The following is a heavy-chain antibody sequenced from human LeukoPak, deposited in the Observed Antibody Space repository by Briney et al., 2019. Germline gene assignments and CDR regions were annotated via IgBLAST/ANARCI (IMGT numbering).Heavy chain of an antibody. CDR3: AREGGSPVVPTGFDY. D-gene: IGHD3-22*01. Sequence: GGSLRLSCAASGFTFSSYAMSWVRQAPGKGLEWVAVISYDGSNKYYADSVKGRFTISRDNSKNTLYLQMNSLRAEDTAVYYCAREGGSPVVPTGFDYWGQGTLVTVSS. CDR2: ISYDGSNK. J-gene: IGHJ4*02. V-gene: IGHV3-30*01. CDR1: GFTFSSYA.